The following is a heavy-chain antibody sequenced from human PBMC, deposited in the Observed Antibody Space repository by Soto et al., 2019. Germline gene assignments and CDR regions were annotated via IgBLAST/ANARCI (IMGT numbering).Heavy chain of an antibody. J-gene: IGHJ4*02. D-gene: IGHD1-26*01. CDR2: IWYDGSNK. V-gene: IGHV3-33*01. CDR3: AREGSGSHVDYFDY. Sequence: QVQLVESGGGVVQPGRSLRLSCAASGFTFSSYGMHWVRQAPGKGLEWVAVIWYDGSNKYYADSVKGRFTISRDNSKNTLYLQMNSLRAEDTAVYYCAREGSGSHVDYFDYWGQGTLVTVSS. CDR1: GFTFSSYG.